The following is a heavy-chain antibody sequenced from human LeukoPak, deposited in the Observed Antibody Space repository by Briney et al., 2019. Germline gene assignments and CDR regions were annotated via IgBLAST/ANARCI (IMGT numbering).Heavy chain of an antibody. CDR1: GYSFTSYW. CDR3: ARPYAPWGDAFDI. J-gene: IGHJ3*02. CDR2: IYPGDPDT. Sequence: GESLEISCQGSGYSFTSYWIGWVRQMPGKGLEWMGIIYPGDPDTRYSPSFQGQVTISADKSISTAYLQWSSLKASDTAMYYCARPYAPWGDAFDIWGQGTMVTVSS. D-gene: IGHD2-2*01. V-gene: IGHV5-51*01.